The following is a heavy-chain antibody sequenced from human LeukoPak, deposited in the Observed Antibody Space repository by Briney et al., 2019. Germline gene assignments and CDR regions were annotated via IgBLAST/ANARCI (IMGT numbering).Heavy chain of an antibody. V-gene: IGHV3-30*18. CDR3: AKGTWAAAGTSFDY. J-gene: IGHJ4*01. CDR1: GFTFSSYG. D-gene: IGHD6-13*01. Sequence: GGSLRLSCAASGFTFSSYGMHWVRQAPGKGLEWVAVISYDGSNKYYADSVKGRFTISRDNSKNTLYLQMKSLRAEDTAVYYCAKGTWAAAGTSFDYWGHGTLVTVSS. CDR2: ISYDGSNK.